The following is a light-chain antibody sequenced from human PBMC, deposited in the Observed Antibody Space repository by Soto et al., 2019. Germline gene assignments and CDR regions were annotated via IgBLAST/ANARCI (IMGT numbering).Light chain of an antibody. Sequence: QYVLTQPASVSGSPGQSITISCTGTSSDVGGYNYVSWYQQHPGKAPKLMIYDVSNRPSGVSDRFSGSKSGNTASLTISGLQAEDETDYYCSSYTITSTLVFGGGTKVTVL. J-gene: IGLJ2*01. CDR2: DVS. V-gene: IGLV2-14*01. CDR3: SSYTITSTLV. CDR1: SSDVGGYNY.